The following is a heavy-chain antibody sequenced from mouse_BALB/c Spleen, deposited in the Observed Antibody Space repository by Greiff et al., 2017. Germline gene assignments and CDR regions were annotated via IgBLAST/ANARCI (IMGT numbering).Heavy chain of an antibody. CDR1: GYTFTSYV. Sequence: VQLQQSGPELVKPGASVKMSCKASGYTFTSYVMHWVKQKPGQGLEWIGYINPYNDGTKYNEKFIGKATLTSDKSSITAYMVLSSLTSEDSAVYYCARGRNGYSYAMAYWGQGTSVTVSS. V-gene: IGHV1-14*01. D-gene: IGHD1-2*01. CDR2: INPYNDGT. J-gene: IGHJ4*01. CDR3: ARGRNGYSYAMAY.